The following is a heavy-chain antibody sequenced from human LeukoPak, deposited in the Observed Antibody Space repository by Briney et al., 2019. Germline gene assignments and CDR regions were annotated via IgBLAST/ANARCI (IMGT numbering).Heavy chain of an antibody. CDR2: ISSSGSTI. Sequence: PGGSLRLSCAASGFTFSDYYMSWIRQAPGKGLEWISYISSSGSTIYYADSVKGRFTISRDHAKNSVYLQMNSLRAEDTAVYYCARERYYYDSTYYYVKYFDSWAREPWSPSPQ. CDR3: ARERYYYDSTYYYVKYFDS. J-gene: IGHJ4*02. CDR1: GFTFSDYY. V-gene: IGHV3-11*01. D-gene: IGHD3-22*01.